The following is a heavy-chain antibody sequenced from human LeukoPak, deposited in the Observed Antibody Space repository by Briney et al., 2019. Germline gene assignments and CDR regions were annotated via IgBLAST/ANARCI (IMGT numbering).Heavy chain of an antibody. V-gene: IGHV4-4*02. CDR1: GGSISSSNW. CDR3: ARVRDRTRRPADIDY. Sequence: PSETLSLACAVSGGSISSSNWWSWVRQPPGKGLEWIGEIYHSGSTNYNPSLKSRVTISVDKSKNQFSLKLSSVTAADTAVYYCARVRDRTRRPADIDYWGQGTLVTVSS. CDR2: IYHSGST. J-gene: IGHJ4*02.